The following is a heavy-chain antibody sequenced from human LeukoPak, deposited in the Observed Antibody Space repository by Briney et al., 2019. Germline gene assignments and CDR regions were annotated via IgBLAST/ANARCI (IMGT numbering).Heavy chain of an antibody. V-gene: IGHV3-7*01. CDR3: AKRTIFGVVYRPPDY. J-gene: IGHJ4*02. D-gene: IGHD3-3*01. CDR2: IRPDGRDK. CDR1: GFTFRNTW. Sequence: GGSLRLSCAASGFTFRNTWMTWVRQAPGKGLDWVATIRPDGRDKFYVDSVKGRFTISRDNVKDSLYLQMNSLRVEDTAVYYCAKRTIFGVVYRPPDYWGQGTLVTVSS.